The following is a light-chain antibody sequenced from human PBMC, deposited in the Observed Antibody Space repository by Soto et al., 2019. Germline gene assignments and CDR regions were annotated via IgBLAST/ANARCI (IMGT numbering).Light chain of an antibody. J-gene: IGLJ1*01. Sequence: QPVLTQPPSVSGAPGQRVTIAFTGNNSKIGTGFDVHWYRHFPGAAPKLLLSGTSHRPSGVPDRFSGSKSGTSASLAITGLHADDEADYYCQTSDSGLFGLIFGTVTKVTVL. CDR3: QTSDSGLFGLI. V-gene: IGLV1-40*01. CDR1: NSKIGTGFD. CDR2: GTS.